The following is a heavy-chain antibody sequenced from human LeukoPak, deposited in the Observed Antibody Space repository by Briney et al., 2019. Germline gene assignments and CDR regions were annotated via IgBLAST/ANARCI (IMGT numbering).Heavy chain of an antibody. V-gene: IGHV3-13*01. CDR1: GFTFSSYD. Sequence: PGGSLRLSCAASGFTFSSYDMHWVRHATGKGLEWVSAIGTAGDTYYPGSVKGRFTISRENAKNSLYLQMNSLRAGDTAVYYCARGEGYCSSTSCHFDYWGQGTLVTVSS. CDR2: IGTAGDT. D-gene: IGHD2-2*01. CDR3: ARGEGYCSSTSCHFDY. J-gene: IGHJ4*02.